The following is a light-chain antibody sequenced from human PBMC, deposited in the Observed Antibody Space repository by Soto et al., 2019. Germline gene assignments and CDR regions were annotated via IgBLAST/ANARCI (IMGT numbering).Light chain of an antibody. CDR1: QNVTSSY. CDR3: QQYGSSPWT. V-gene: IGKV3-20*01. CDR2: GAS. Sequence: EILLTQYPGTLSLSPGARATLSCRASQNVTSSYLAWCQQKPGQAPRRLIYGASSRATGIPDRFSGSGSGTDFTLTISRLEPEDFAVYYCQQYGSSPWTFGQGTKVDIK. J-gene: IGKJ1*01.